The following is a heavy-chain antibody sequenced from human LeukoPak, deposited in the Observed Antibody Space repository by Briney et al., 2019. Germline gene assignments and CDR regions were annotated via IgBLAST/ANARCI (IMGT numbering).Heavy chain of an antibody. CDR1: GFTFGSYS. Sequence: GGSLRLSCVASGFTFGSYSMNWVRQAPGKGLEWVSYISSGSSIMYYADSVKGRFTISRDNAKNSLYLQMNSLRADDTAVYYCARGGIRGVLMEYWGQGTLVTVSS. CDR2: ISSGSSIM. D-gene: IGHD3-10*01. J-gene: IGHJ4*02. CDR3: ARGGIRGVLMEY. V-gene: IGHV3-48*04.